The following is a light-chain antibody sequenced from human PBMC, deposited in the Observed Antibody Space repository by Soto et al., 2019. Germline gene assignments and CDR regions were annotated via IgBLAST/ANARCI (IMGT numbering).Light chain of an antibody. CDR1: QSISSW. V-gene: IGKV1-5*01. J-gene: IGKJ4*01. CDR3: QQYDTYVT. Sequence: DIQMTQSPSTLSASVGDRVTITCWASQSISSWLAWYQQKPGKAPKVLIYDASTLESGVPSRFSGSGSGTEFTLTISSLQPEDFATYYCQQYDTYVTFGEGTKLGIK. CDR2: DAS.